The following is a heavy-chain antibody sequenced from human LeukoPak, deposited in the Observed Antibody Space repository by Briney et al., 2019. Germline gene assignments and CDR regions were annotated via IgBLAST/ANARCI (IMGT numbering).Heavy chain of an antibody. J-gene: IGHJ4*02. Sequence: GGSLRLSCAASGFTFSSYAMSWVRQPSGKGLEWVGRIRNKAINYATAYAAPVKDRFTISRDDSKNTAYLQMNSLKTEDTAVYYCTRLGDNSWGQGTLVTVSS. CDR3: TRLGDNS. D-gene: IGHD2-21*01. CDR1: GFTFSSYA. CDR2: IRNKAINYAT. V-gene: IGHV3-73*01.